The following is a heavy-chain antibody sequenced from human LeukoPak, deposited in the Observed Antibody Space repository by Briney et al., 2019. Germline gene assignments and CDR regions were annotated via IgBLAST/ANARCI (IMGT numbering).Heavy chain of an antibody. CDR1: GFTFSNYW. V-gene: IGHV3-48*04. CDR2: ISSSGSTI. J-gene: IGHJ4*02. CDR3: AREAAAGTLSWDY. D-gene: IGHD6-13*01. Sequence: GGSLRLSCAASGFTFSNYWMHWVRQDPGKGLEWVSYISSSGSTIYYADSVKGRFTISRDNAKNSLYLQMNSLRAEDTAVYYCAREAAAGTLSWDYWGQGTLVTVSS.